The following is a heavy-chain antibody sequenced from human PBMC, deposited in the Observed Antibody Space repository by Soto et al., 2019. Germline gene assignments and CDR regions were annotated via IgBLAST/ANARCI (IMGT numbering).Heavy chain of an antibody. D-gene: IGHD2-15*01. CDR1: GGTLRTHT. V-gene: IGHV1-69*02. J-gene: IGHJ4*02. CDR3: ARGRYWSGGSCYPYYFDY. Sequence: SLSVSCKASGGTLRTHTLNWVRQAPGQRPEWMGRIIPILGIANYAQKFQGRVTITADKSTSTAYMELSSLRSEDTAVYYCARGRYWSGGSCYPYYFDYWGQGTLVTVSS. CDR2: IIPILGIA.